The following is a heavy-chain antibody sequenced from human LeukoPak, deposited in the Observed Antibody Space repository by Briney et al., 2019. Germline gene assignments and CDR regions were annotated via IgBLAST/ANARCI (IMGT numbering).Heavy chain of an antibody. Sequence: SSETLSLTCTVSGGSINSHNWTWIRQPPGKGLEWIGYIDDSDNSKYNPSLKSRVTISIDTSKNQFSLKLSSVTAADTAVYYCARGAYYYDSSGYLWHYYYYYMDVWGKGTTVTISS. D-gene: IGHD3-22*01. CDR1: GGSINSHN. CDR2: IDDSDNS. CDR3: ARGAYYYDSSGYLWHYYYYYMDV. J-gene: IGHJ6*03. V-gene: IGHV4-59*11.